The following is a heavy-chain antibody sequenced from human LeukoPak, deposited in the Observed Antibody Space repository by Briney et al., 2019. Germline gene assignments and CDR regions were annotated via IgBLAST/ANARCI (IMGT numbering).Heavy chain of an antibody. V-gene: IGHV3-48*03. CDR1: GFTFSDYE. J-gene: IGHJ4*02. D-gene: IGHD3-22*01. Sequence: GGSLRLSCVASGFTFSDYEMDWVRQAPGKGLEWLSYISSSGNTIYYAASVKGRFTISRDNAKNSLYLQMNRLRADDTAVYYCARDAGRIYYDSSGYYFDYWGQGTLVTVSS. CDR3: ARDAGRIYYDSSGYYFDY. CDR2: ISSSGNTI.